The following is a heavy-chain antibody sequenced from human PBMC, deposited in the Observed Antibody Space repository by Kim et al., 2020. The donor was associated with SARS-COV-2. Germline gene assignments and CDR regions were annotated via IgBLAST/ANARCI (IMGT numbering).Heavy chain of an antibody. CDR3: ATAGGYYLPFDY. D-gene: IGHD3-22*01. V-gene: IGHV3-30*02. Sequence: YYADSRKGRFTISRDNSKNTRYLQMSSLRAEDTAVYYCATAGGYYLPFDYWGQGTLVTVSS. J-gene: IGHJ4*02.